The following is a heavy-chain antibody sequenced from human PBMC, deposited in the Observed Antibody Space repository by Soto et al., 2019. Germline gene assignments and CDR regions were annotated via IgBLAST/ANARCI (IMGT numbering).Heavy chain of an antibody. Sequence: QVQLQESGPGLVKPSETLSLTCTVSGGSISSYYWSWIRQPPGKGLGWIGYIYYSGSTNYNPSLKSRVTISVDTSKNQFSLKLSSVTAADTAVYYCARFRGDCSSTSCYTGVAAAGGDYWGQGTLVTVSS. CDR1: GGSISSYY. CDR3: ARFRGDCSSTSCYTGVAAAGGDY. V-gene: IGHV4-59*01. J-gene: IGHJ4*02. D-gene: IGHD2-2*02. CDR2: IYYSGST.